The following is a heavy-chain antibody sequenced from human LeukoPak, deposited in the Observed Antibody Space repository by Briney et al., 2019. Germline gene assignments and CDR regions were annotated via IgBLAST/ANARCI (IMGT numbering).Heavy chain of an antibody. CDR2: IYTSGST. CDR1: GGSISSYY. CDR3: ARWPAYGMWLGIDY. V-gene: IGHV4-4*07. Sequence: SETLSLTCTVSGGSISSYYWSWIRQPAGKGLEWIGRIYTSGSTNYNPSLKSRVTISVDTSKNQFSLKLSSVTAADTAVYYCARWPAYGMWLGIDYWGQGTLVTVSS. D-gene: IGHD6-19*01. J-gene: IGHJ4*02.